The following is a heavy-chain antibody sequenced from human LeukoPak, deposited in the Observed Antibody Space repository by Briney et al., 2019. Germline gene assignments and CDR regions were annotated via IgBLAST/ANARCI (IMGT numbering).Heavy chain of an antibody. CDR3: AREMLTGDADLFDY. J-gene: IGHJ4*02. Sequence: GGSLRLSCAASGFTFSSYAMHWVRQAPGKGLEWVAVISYDGSNKYYADSVKGRFTISRDNSKNTLYLQMNSLRAEDTAVYYCAREMLTGDADLFDYWGQGTLVTVSS. CDR1: GFTFSSYA. D-gene: IGHD7-27*01. V-gene: IGHV3-30-3*01. CDR2: ISYDGSNK.